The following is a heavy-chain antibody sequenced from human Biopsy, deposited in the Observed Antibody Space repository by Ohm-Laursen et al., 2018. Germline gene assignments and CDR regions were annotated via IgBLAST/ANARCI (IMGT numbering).Heavy chain of an antibody. CDR3: AHRQKWTFDF. CDR1: GFSLTNGGLS. CDR2: IYGDDNK. V-gene: IGHV2-5*02. Sequence: TQTLTLTCSFSGFSLTNGGLSVGWIRQSPGRALEWLGLIYGDDNKRYSPPLKSRLLITKDTSKNQAVLTLTNVDPVDTGTYYCAHRQKWTFDFWGQGTLVTVSS. J-gene: IGHJ4*02. D-gene: IGHD1-26*01.